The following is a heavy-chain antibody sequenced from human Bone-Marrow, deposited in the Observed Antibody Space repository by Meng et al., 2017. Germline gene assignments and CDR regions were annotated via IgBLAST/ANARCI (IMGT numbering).Heavy chain of an antibody. CDR1: GASMRSYY. D-gene: IGHD3-9*01. J-gene: IGHJ3*02. Sequence: SETLSLTCTVSGASMRSYYWSWIRQAPGKGLEWIGEISYSGSTKYNPSLNSRVTISIDTSKMQFSLKLSDVAAADTAVYYCASAPITNAQLTGYYSGAFDIWGPGTMVTVSS. CDR3: ASAPITNAQLTGYYSGAFDI. CDR2: ISYSGST. V-gene: IGHV4-59*01.